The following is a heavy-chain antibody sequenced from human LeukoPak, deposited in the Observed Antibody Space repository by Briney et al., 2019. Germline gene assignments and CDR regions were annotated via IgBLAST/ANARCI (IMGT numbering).Heavy chain of an antibody. J-gene: IGHJ4*02. Sequence: ASVKVSCKASGGTFSSYAISWVRQAPGQGLEWMGGIIPIFGTANYAQKFQGRVTITADKSTSTAYMELSSLRSEDTAVYYCARAESGSYALGYWGQGTLVTVSS. V-gene: IGHV1-69*06. CDR2: IIPIFGTA. CDR1: GGTFSSYA. CDR3: ARAESGSYALGY. D-gene: IGHD1-26*01.